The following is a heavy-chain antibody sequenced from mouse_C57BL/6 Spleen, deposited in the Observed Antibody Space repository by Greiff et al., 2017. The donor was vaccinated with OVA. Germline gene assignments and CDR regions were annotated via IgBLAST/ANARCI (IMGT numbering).Heavy chain of an antibody. CDR1: GFTFSSYA. V-gene: IGHV5-4*01. J-gene: IGHJ1*03. CDR3: ARDRERYFDV. Sequence: EVQRVESGGGLVKPGGSLKLSCAASGFTFSSYAMSWVRQTPEKRLEWVATISDGGSYTYYPDNVKGRFTISRDNAKNNLYLQMSHLKSEDTAMYYCARDRERYFDVWGTGTTVTVSS. CDR2: ISDGGSYT. D-gene: IGHD3-1*01.